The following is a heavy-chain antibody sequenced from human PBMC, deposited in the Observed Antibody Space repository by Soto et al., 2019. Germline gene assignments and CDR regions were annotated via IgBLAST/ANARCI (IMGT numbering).Heavy chain of an antibody. Sequence: QTGGSLRLSCAASGFTFSSYAMSWVRQAPGKGLEWVSAISGSGGSTYYADSVKGRFTISRDNSKNTLYLQMNSLRAEDTAVYYCAKGETMIVVVILNFDYWGQGTLVTVSS. J-gene: IGHJ4*02. D-gene: IGHD3-22*01. CDR1: GFTFSSYA. CDR3: AKGETMIVVVILNFDY. CDR2: ISGSGGST. V-gene: IGHV3-23*01.